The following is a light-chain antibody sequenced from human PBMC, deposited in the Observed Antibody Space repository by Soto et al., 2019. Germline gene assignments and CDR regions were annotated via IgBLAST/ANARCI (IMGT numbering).Light chain of an antibody. V-gene: IGKV3-20*01. Sequence: DTVLTQFPATLSLSPGERATLSCRASQTVRNNYLAWSQQKPGQAPRLLIYDASSRATGIPDRFSGGGSGTDFTLTISRLEPEDFAVYYCQQFSSYPLTFGGGTKVDNK. CDR3: QQFSSYPLT. J-gene: IGKJ4*01. CDR1: QTVRNNY. CDR2: DAS.